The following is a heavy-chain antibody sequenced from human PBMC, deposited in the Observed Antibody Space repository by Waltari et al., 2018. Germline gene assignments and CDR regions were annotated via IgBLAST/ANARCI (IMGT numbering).Heavy chain of an antibody. CDR1: GFTSTNAW. V-gene: IGHV3-15*01. CDR3: ITDDTGHDWGY. J-gene: IGHJ4*02. CDR2: IKSKRDGATT. D-gene: IGHD5-12*01. Sequence: EEQLVESGGGLVKPGGSLRLSCAASGFTSTNAWMNWVRQAPGKGLEWVGRIKSKRDGATTDYAAPVKGRFTISRDDSKNTLYLQMNSLKTEDTAVYYCITDDTGHDWGYWGQGTLVTVSS.